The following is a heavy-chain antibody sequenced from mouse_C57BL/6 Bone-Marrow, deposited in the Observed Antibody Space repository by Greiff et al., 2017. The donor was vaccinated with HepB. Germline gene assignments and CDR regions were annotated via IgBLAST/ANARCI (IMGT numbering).Heavy chain of an antibody. J-gene: IGHJ3*01. CDR2: ISSGSSTI. Sequence: DVKLVESGGGLVKPGGSLKLSCAASGFTFSDYGMHWVRQAPGKGLEWVAYISSGSSTIYYADTVKGRFTISRDNAKNTLFLQMTSLRSEDTAMYYCARDDYTWFAYWGQGTLVTVSA. D-gene: IGHD2-4*01. V-gene: IGHV5-17*01. CDR3: ARDDYTWFAY. CDR1: GFTFSDYG.